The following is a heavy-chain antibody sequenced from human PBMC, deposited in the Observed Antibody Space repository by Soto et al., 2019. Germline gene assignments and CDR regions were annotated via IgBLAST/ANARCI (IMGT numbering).Heavy chain of an antibody. Sequence: QVQLVESGGGVVQPGRSLRLSCAASGFTFSSYGMHWVRQAPGKGLEWVAVISYDGSNKYYADSVKGRFTISRDNSKNTLYLQMNSLRAEDTAVYYCAKGGPYWYFDLWGRGTLVTVSS. V-gene: IGHV3-30*18. CDR2: ISYDGSNK. CDR3: AKGGPYWYFDL. J-gene: IGHJ2*01. CDR1: GFTFSSYG.